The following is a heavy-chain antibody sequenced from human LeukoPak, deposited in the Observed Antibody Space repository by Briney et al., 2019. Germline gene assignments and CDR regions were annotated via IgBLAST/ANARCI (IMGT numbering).Heavy chain of an antibody. CDR1: GFTFDDYA. CDR2: ISWNSGSI. CDR3: AKDIGSGGFGVMRAFDI. Sequence: PGGSLRLSCAASGFTFDDYAMHWVRQAPGKGLEWVSGISWNSGSIGYADSVKGRFTISRDNAKNSLYLQMNSLRAEDTALYYCAKDIGSGGFGVMRAFDIWGQGTMVTVSS. V-gene: IGHV3-9*01. J-gene: IGHJ3*02. D-gene: IGHD3-10*01.